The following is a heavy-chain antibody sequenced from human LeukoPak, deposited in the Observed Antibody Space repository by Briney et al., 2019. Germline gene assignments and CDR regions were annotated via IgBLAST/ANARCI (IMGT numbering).Heavy chain of an antibody. V-gene: IGHV3-23*01. CDR2: ISGSGGST. J-gene: IGHJ6*02. D-gene: IGHD3-10*01. Sequence: PGGSLRLSCAASGFTFSSYAMSWVRQAPGKGLEWVSAISGSGGSTYYADSVKGRFTISRDNSKNTLYLQMNSLRAEDTAVYYCAKDLLRAPELSGSYQNYYYYYGMDVWGQGTTVTVSS. CDR3: AKDLLRAPELSGSYQNYYYYYGMDV. CDR1: GFTFSSYA.